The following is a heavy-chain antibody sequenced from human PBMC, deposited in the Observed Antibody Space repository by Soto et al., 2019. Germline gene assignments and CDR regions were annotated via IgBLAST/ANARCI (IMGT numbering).Heavy chain of an antibody. D-gene: IGHD4-4*01. CDR3: ANPVQFSRDFDY. V-gene: IGHV3-23*01. J-gene: IGHJ4*02. Sequence: GGSLRLSCAASGFTFSSYAMSWVRQAPGKGLEWVSAISGSGGSTYYAHSVKGRFTITRDNSKNTLYLQMNSLRDEDAAVYYCANPVQFSRDFDYWGQGTLVTVSS. CDR2: ISGSGGST. CDR1: GFTFSSYA.